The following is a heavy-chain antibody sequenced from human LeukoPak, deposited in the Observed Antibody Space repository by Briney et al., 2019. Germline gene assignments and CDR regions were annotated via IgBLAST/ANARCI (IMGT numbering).Heavy chain of an antibody. J-gene: IGHJ5*02. CDR2: ISYDGSNK. D-gene: IGHD3-10*01. CDR3: ARQDRAFAGTRFDP. CDR1: GFTFSSYA. Sequence: GGSLRLSCAASGFTFSSYAMHWVRQAPGKGLEWVAVISYDGSNKYYADSVKGRFTISRDDAKHSLYLQMNSLRAEDTAVYYCARQDRAFAGTRFDPWGQGTLVTVSS. V-gene: IGHV3-30-3*01.